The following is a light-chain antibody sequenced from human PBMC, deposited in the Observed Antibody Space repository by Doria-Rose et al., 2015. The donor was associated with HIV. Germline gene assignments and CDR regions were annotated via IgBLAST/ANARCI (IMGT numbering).Light chain of an antibody. V-gene: IGKV3-20*01. CDR1: QSVSANY. CDR3: HQYASSLT. J-gene: IGKJ1*01. Sequence: TQSPGTLSLSPGERATLSCRASQSVSANYLAWYQQRPGQSPRLLIYGASSRATDIPDRFSGSGSGTDFTLTISRLEPEDFAVYYCHQYASSLTFGQGTKVEIK. CDR2: GAS.